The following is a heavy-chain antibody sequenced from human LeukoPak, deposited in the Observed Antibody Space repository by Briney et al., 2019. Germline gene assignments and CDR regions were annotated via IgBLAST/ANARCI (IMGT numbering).Heavy chain of an antibody. CDR1: GYTFTSYG. CDR2: ISAYNGNT. V-gene: IGHV1-18*01. CDR3: ARARDTIFGVVIKFDP. D-gene: IGHD3-3*01. J-gene: IGHJ5*02. Sequence: ASVKVSCKASGYTFTSYGISWVRQAPGQGLGWMGWISAYNGNTNYAQKLQGKVTMTTDTSTSTAYMELRSLRSDDTAVYYCARARDTIFGVVIKFDPWGQGTLVTVSS.